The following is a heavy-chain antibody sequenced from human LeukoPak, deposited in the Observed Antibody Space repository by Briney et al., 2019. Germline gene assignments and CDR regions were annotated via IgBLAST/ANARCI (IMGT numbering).Heavy chain of an antibody. Sequence: PGRSLRLSCAASGFTFDDYAMHWVRQAPGKGLEWVSGISWNSGSIGYADSVKGRFTISRDNSKNTLYLQMNSLRAEDTAVYYCAREAGAVAGTFAQDWGQGTLVTVSS. J-gene: IGHJ1*01. V-gene: IGHV3-9*01. CDR2: ISWNSGSI. CDR3: AREAGAVAGTFAQD. D-gene: IGHD6-19*01. CDR1: GFTFDDYA.